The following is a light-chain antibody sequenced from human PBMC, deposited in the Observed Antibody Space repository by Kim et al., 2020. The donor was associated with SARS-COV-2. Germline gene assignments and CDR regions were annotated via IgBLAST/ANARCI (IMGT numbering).Light chain of an antibody. Sequence: VSPGQASSITFSADTLCNKYSCWYQQKPGQSPILVIFQDTKRPAGIPERFSGSNSGNTAPLTIGATPTMDEADYYCQAWVSNTVVFGGGTQLTVL. J-gene: IGLJ2*01. CDR2: QDT. CDR1: TLCNKY. V-gene: IGLV3-1*01. CDR3: QAWVSNTVV.